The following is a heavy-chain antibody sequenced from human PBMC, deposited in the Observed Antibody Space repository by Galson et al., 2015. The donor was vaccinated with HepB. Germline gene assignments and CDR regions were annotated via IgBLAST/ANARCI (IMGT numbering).Heavy chain of an antibody. V-gene: IGHV3-23*01. Sequence: SLRLSCAASGFIFSNFAMSWVRQAPGRGLEWVSGISAEGGSTYYADSVKGRFTISRDNSKTTLYLQLNSLRVEDTAIYYCTKNRPHTVTPDIWGQGTMVTVSS. CDR2: ISAEGGST. CDR3: TKNRPHTVTPDI. D-gene: IGHD4-17*01. CDR1: GFIFSNFA. J-gene: IGHJ3*02.